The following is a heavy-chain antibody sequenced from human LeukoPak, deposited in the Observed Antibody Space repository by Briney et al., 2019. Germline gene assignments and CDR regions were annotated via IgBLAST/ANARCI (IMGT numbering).Heavy chain of an antibody. V-gene: IGHV3-21*01. CDR1: GFTFSSYS. Sequence: GGSLRLSCAASGFTFSSYSMNWVRQAPGKGLEWVSSVSGSSSYIYYADSVKGRFTISRDNAKNSLYLQMNSLRVEDTAVYYCARMGYGGNSGDFDYWGQGTLVTVSS. CDR2: VSGSSSYI. CDR3: ARMGYGGNSGDFDY. D-gene: IGHD4-23*01. J-gene: IGHJ4*02.